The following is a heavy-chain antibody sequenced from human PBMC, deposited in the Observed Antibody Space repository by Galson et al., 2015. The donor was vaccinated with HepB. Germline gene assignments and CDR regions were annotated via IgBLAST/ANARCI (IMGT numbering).Heavy chain of an antibody. V-gene: IGHV4-4*01. CDR1: GDSISNDRW. J-gene: IGHJ4*02. Sequence: ETLSLTCAVSGDSISNDRWWSWVRQPPGEGLEWIGEAYHSGGTNYRPSLKSRVTISVDKSKNQFSLKLTSVTAADTAVYFCARAEEGRGYFDYWGQGTLVTVSS. D-gene: IGHD3-10*01. CDR2: AYHSGGT. CDR3: ARAEEGRGYFDY.